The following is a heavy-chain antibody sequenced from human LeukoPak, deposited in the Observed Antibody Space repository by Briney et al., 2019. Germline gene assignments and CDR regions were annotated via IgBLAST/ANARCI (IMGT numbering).Heavy chain of an antibody. V-gene: IGHV1-69*13. CDR2: IIPIFGTA. D-gene: IGHD2-15*01. CDR1: VGTFSSYA. CDR3: ARDPGYCSGVSCYKWFDP. J-gene: IGHJ5*02. Sequence: ASVKVSCKTSVGTFSSYAISWVRQAPGQGLEWMGGIIPIFGTANYAQTFQGRVTITADESTRTAYMELSSLKSEDTAVYYCARDPGYCSGVSCYKWFDPWGQGTLVTVSS.